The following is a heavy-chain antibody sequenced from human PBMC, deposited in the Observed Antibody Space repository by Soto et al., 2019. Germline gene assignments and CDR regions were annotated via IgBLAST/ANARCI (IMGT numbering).Heavy chain of an antibody. CDR2: IYYSGPA. D-gene: IGHD3-10*01. Sequence: ASETLSLTYTVSGGSISSSSYYWVWIPPPPGKGLQCIGSIYYSGPAYYTSSLKSRATIFVDTSKNQFSLRLTSVTATDTALYFCARLWYGEERAFDIWGQGTMVTVSS. CDR1: GGSISSSSYY. V-gene: IGHV4-39*01. J-gene: IGHJ3*02. CDR3: ARLWYGEERAFDI.